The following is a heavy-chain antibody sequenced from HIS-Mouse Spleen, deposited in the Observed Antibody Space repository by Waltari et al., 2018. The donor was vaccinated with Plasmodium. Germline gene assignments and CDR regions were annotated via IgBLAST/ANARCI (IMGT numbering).Heavy chain of an antibody. V-gene: IGHV4-39*01. CDR2: IYYSGST. CDR3: ARRGGSYYYFDY. D-gene: IGHD1-26*01. Sequence: QLQLHQSGPGLVKPSETLSLTCTVSGGSITSSSYYWGWNRQPPGKGLEWSGSIYYSGSTYYNPSLKSRVTISVDTSKNQFSLKLSSVTAADTAVYYCARRGGSYYYFDYWGQGTLVTVSS. CDR1: GGSITSSSYY. J-gene: IGHJ4*02.